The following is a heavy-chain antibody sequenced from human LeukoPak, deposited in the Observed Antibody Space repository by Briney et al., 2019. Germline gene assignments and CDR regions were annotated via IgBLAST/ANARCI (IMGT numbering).Heavy chain of an antibody. CDR3: ARGGYLYKRLDY. V-gene: IGHV4-31*03. J-gene: IGHJ4*02. D-gene: IGHD5-18*01. Sequence: SQTLSLTCTVSGASISDLGYYWSWIRQRPGEGLEWIGFFDYRGATYYNPSLKSRLTISLDTSKNQFSQNLSSVTAADTAVYYCARGGYLYKRLDYWGQGTLVTVSS. CDR2: FDYRGAT. CDR1: GASISDLGYY.